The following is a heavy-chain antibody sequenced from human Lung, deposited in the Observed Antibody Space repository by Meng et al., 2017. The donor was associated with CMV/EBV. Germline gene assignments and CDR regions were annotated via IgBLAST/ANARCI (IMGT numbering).Heavy chain of an antibody. J-gene: IGHJ4*01. Sequence: SETLSLXCTVSGGSISHYCWNWIRQPPGKGLEWIGYIYYNRGTNYNPSLKGRVTISLETSKNQFSLKLSSVTAADTAVYYCARGHYGDSSDYVAFWGHGTPVTVSS. CDR2: IYYNRGT. CDR3: ARGHYGDSSDYVAF. V-gene: IGHV4-59*01. D-gene: IGHD4/OR15-4a*01. CDR1: GGSISHYC.